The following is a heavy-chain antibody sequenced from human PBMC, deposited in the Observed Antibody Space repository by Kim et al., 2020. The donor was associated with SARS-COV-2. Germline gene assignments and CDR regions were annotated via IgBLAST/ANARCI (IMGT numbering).Heavy chain of an antibody. CDR3: ARAAAGFDY. V-gene: IGHV4-4*07. D-gene: IGHD6-13*01. J-gene: IGHJ4*02. CDR2: GTP. Sequence: GTPNYNPPPKSRLTMSVDTSKNQFSLKLSSVTAADTALYYCARAAAGFDYWGQGTLVTVSS.